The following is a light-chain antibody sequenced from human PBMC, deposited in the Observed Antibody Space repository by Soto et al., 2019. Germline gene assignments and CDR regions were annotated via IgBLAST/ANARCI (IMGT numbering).Light chain of an antibody. V-gene: IGLV3-1*01. Sequence: SYELTQPPSVSVSPGQTASITCSGDKLGEKYACWYQQKAGQSPVLVIYQDTKRPSGIPGRFSGSNSGNTATLTISGTQAMDEADYYCQAWDSNTGVFGGGTKVTVL. CDR1: KLGEKY. J-gene: IGLJ3*02. CDR2: QDT. CDR3: QAWDSNTGV.